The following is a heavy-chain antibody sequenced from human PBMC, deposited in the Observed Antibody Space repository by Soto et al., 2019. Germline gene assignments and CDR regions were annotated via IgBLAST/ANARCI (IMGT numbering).Heavy chain of an antibody. CDR2: IYYSGYT. Sequence: QLHLQESGPGLVKPSGTLSLSCSVSGDALSSETNYWAWIRQTPGKGLEWVGSIYYSGYTDYNPSLESRVSISVDMSKNQVSLKQNSLSPADTAVYYCAFPPTDRFGDLFAYWGQLILVIVSS. J-gene: IGHJ4*02. CDR3: AFPPTDRFGDLFAY. D-gene: IGHD3-10*01. CDR1: GDALSSETNY. V-gene: IGHV4-39*01.